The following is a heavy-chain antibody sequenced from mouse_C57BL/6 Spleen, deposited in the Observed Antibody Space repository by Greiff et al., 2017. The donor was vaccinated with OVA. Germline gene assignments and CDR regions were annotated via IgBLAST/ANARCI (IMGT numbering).Heavy chain of an antibody. CDR3: ARRIYDGYHGDYAMDY. J-gene: IGHJ4*01. D-gene: IGHD2-3*01. Sequence: QVQLQQSGTELVKPGASVKLSCKASGYTFTSYWMHWVKQRPGQGLEWIGNINPSNGGTNYNEKFKSKATLTVDKSSSTAYMQLSSLTSEDSAVYYCARRIYDGYHGDYAMDYWGQGTSVTVSS. V-gene: IGHV1-53*01. CDR1: GYTFTSYW. CDR2: INPSNGGT.